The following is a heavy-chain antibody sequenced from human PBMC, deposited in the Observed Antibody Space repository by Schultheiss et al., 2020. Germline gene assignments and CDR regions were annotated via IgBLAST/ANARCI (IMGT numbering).Heavy chain of an antibody. Sequence: GGSLRLSCAASGFTFSSYSMNWVRQAPGKGLEWVSGISWNSGSIGYADSVKGRFTISRDNSKNTVFLQMNSLRVEDTAVYYCARMSFNWNDDYHYGMDVWGRGTTVTVSS. V-gene: IGHV3-48*01. CDR1: GFTFSSYS. CDR3: ARMSFNWNDDYHYGMDV. D-gene: IGHD1-20*01. J-gene: IGHJ6*02. CDR2: ISWNSGSI.